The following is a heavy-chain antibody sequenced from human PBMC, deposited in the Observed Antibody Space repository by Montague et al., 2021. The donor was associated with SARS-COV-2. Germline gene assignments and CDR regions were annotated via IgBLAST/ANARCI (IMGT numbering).Heavy chain of an antibody. Sequence: SESLSLTCTVSGGSIMRSDYYWGWIRQAPGKGLEWIGSIYYSGRTMYTPSLKTRLSMSIDKSKNQFSLRLNSVTAADTSIYYCARHETGDSPFGDWGQGTLVTVSS. J-gene: IGHJ4*02. D-gene: IGHD7-27*01. CDR1: GGSIMRSDYY. CDR3: ARHETGDSPFGD. CDR2: IYYSGRT. V-gene: IGHV4-39*01.